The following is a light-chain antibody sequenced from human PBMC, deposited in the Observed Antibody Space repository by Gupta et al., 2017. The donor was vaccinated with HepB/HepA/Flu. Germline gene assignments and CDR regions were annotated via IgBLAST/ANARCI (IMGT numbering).Light chain of an antibody. CDR2: GKN. V-gene: IGLV3-19*01. J-gene: IGLJ1*01. CDR1: SLRSYY. Sequence: SSELTQDPAVSVALGQTVRITCQGDSLRSYYASWYQQKPEQAPVLVIYGKNNRPSGIPDRFSGSSSGNTASLTITGAQAEDEADYYCNSRDSSGNHRYVFGTGTKVTVL. CDR3: NSRDSSGNHRYV.